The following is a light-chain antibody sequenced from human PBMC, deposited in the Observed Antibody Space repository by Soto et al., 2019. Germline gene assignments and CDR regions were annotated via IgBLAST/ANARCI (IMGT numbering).Light chain of an antibody. CDR2: DVN. CDR1: SSDIGGYDY. V-gene: IGLV2-14*01. CDR3: TSYASGSAHVV. Sequence: QSVLTQPASVSGSPGQSITLSCTGTSSDIGGYDYVSWYQRHPGKAPKLIIYDVNNPPSGVSNRFSGSKSGNTASLTVSGLHAEDEADYYCTSYASGSAHVVFGGGTKLTVL. J-gene: IGLJ2*01.